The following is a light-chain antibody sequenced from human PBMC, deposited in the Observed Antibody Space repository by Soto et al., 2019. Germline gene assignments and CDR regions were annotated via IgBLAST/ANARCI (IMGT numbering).Light chain of an antibody. J-gene: IGKJ1*01. CDR3: QQYDSSTWT. V-gene: IGKV3-20*01. CDR1: QSVSSSY. CDR2: GAS. Sequence: EIVLTQSPDTLSLSPGERATLSCRASQSVSSSYLAWYQQKPGQAPRLLIYGASSRATGIPDRFSGSGSGTDFTLTISRLEPEDFAVYYCQQYDSSTWTFGQGTKVEIE.